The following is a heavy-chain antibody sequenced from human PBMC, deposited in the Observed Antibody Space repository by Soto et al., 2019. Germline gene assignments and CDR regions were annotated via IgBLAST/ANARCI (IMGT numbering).Heavy chain of an antibody. CDR2: IYHSGST. Sequence: QVQLQESGPGLVKPSGTLSLTCAVSGDSISNNNWWSWVRQPPGKGLEWIGEIYHSGSTNYNPSLKIRVTISVDKSKNQFSLKLSSVTAADTAVYYCARSTVTEDCWGQGTLVTVSS. J-gene: IGHJ4*02. CDR1: GDSISNNNW. V-gene: IGHV4-4*02. CDR3: ARSTVTEDC. D-gene: IGHD4-17*01.